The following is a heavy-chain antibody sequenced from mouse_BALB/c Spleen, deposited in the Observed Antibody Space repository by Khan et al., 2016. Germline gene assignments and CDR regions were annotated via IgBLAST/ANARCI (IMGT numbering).Heavy chain of an antibody. CDR1: GYSITSGYG. V-gene: IGHV3-2*02. Sequence: EVQLQESGPGLVKPSQSLSLTCTVSGYSITSGYGWNWIRQFPGNKLEWMGYISYSGSTNYNPSLKSRISITRDTSKNQFFLQLNSVTTEDRATYACARTARIKYWGQGTTLTVSS. CDR3: ARTARIKY. J-gene: IGHJ2*01. CDR2: ISYSGST. D-gene: IGHD1-2*01.